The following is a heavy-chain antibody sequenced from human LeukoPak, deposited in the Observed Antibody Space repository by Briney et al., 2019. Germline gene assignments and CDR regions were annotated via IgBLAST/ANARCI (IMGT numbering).Heavy chain of an antibody. V-gene: IGHV3-21*01. Sequence: GGSLRLSCAASGFTFSSYSMNWVRQAPGKGLEWVSSISSSSSYIYYADSVKGRFTISRDNAKKSLYLQMNSLRAEDTAVYYCARDDSRSQGGVNWIDPWGQGTLVTVSS. J-gene: IGHJ5*02. CDR2: ISSSSSYI. D-gene: IGHD3-10*01. CDR1: GFTFSSYS. CDR3: ARDDSRSQGGVNWIDP.